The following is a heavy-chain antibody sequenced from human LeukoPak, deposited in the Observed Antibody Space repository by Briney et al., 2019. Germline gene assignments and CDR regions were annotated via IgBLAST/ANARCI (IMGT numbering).Heavy chain of an antibody. D-gene: IGHD4-23*01. V-gene: IGHV1-18*01. CDR2: ISAYNGNT. CDR3: ARGWDYGGNGPPFDY. J-gene: IGHJ4*02. CDR1: GYTFTSYG. Sequence: GASVKVSCKASGYTFTSYGISWVRQAPGQGLEWMGWISAYNGNTNYAQKLQGRVTMTTDTSTSTAYMELRSLRSDDTAVYYCARGWDYGGNGPPFDYWGQGTLVTVSS.